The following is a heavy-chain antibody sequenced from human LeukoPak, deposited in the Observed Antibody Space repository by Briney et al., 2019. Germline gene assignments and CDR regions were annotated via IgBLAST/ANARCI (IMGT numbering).Heavy chain of an antibody. D-gene: IGHD1-26*01. J-gene: IGHJ3*02. CDR3: ARWRIVGATDDAFDI. CDR1: GGSISSYY. V-gene: IGHV4-4*09. CDR2: IYTSGST. Sequence: PSETLSLTCTVSGGSISSYYWSWIRQPPGKGLEWIGYIYTSGSTNYSPSLKSRVTISVDTSKNQFSLKLSSVTAADTAVYYCARWRIVGATDDAFDIWGQGTMVTVSS.